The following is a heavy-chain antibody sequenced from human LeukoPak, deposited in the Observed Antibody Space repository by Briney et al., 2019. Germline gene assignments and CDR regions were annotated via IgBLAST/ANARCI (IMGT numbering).Heavy chain of an antibody. CDR3: ASSRIAAASYGMDV. CDR2: ISSSSSYI. V-gene: IGHV3-21*01. J-gene: IGHJ6*02. Sequence: GGSLRLSCAASGFTFSSYSMNWVRQAPRKGLEWVSSISSSSSYIYYADSVKGRFTISRDNAKNSLYLQMNSLRAEDTAVYYCASSRIAAASYGMDVWGQGTTVTVSS. CDR1: GFTFSSYS. D-gene: IGHD6-13*01.